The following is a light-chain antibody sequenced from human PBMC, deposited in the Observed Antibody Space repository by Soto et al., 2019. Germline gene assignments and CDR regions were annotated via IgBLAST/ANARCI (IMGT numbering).Light chain of an antibody. J-gene: IGKJ2*01. CDR2: GAS. CDR1: QSVSSSY. V-gene: IGKV3-20*01. Sequence: EIVLTQSPGTLSLSPGERATLSCRASQSVSSSYLAWYQQKPGQAPRLLIYGASSRATGIPDRFSGSGSGTDFTLPISRLEPEDFAGYYCQQYGSSPMYTFGQGTKLEIK. CDR3: QQYGSSPMYT.